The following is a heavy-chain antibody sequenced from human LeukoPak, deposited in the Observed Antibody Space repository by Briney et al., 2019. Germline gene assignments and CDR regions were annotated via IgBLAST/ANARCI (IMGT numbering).Heavy chain of an antibody. CDR1: RDTSTSYV. D-gene: IGHD5-24*01. CDR3: ARGRDGYNFGYFVL. Sequence: ASVKVSSKSSRDTSTSYVINWVRQASGQGREWMGLMTPKRGYTGYAQKFQGRVTITRNTTITTAYMELSSLRFEDTAVYYCARGRDGYNFGYFVLSGRGTLGTVSS. CDR2: MTPKRGYT. V-gene: IGHV1-8*03. J-gene: IGHJ2*01.